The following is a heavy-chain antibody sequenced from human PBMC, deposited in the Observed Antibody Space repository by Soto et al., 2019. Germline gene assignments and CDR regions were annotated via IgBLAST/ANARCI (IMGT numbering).Heavy chain of an antibody. J-gene: IGHJ4*02. Sequence: ASVKVFCKASGYTFTGYYMHWVRQAPGQGLEWMGWINPNSGGTNYAQKFQGWVTMTRDTSISTAYMELSRLRSDDTAVYYCARSRYCSGGSCYRYYFDYWGQGTLVTVSS. D-gene: IGHD2-15*01. CDR3: ARSRYCSGGSCYRYYFDY. CDR1: GYTFTGYY. CDR2: INPNSGGT. V-gene: IGHV1-2*04.